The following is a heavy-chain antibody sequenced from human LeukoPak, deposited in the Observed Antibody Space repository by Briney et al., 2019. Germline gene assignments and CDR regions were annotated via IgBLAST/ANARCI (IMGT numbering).Heavy chain of an antibody. CDR1: GDSISSGSYY. CDR2: IYTSGST. D-gene: IGHD6-6*01. V-gene: IGHV4-61*02. J-gene: IGHJ5*02. Sequence: SETLSLTCTVSGDSISSGSYYWSWIRQSAGKGLEWIGRIYTSGSTNYNPSLKSRVTMSVDTSKNQFSLKLSSVTAADTAVYYCARDGWGSSSFLDWFDPWGQGTLVTVSS. CDR3: ARDGWGSSSFLDWFDP.